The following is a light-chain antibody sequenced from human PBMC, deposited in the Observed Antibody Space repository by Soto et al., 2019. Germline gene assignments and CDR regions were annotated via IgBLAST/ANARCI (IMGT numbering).Light chain of an antibody. CDR2: EVV. CDR3: TSYAGSNTYV. Sequence: QSALTQPPSASGSPGQSVTISCTGTKSDIGVYDFVSWYQHHPGKAPRLIIYEVVQRPSGVPDRFSGSKSGNTASLTVSGLQAADEADYCFTSYAGSNTYVFGSGTKLTVL. J-gene: IGLJ1*01. V-gene: IGLV2-8*01. CDR1: KSDIGVYDF.